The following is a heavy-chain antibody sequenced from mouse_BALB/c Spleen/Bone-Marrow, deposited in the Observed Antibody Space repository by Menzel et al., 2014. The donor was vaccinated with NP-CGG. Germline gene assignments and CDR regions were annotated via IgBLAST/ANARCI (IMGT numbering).Heavy chain of an antibody. Sequence: VQGVESGPGLVAPSQSLSITCTVSGFSLTGYGVNWVRQPPGKGLEWLGMIWGDGRTDYNSALKSRLSISKDNSKSQVFLKMNSLRTDDTARYYCAGHYGSNYYAMDYWGQGTSVTASS. CDR3: AGHYGSNYYAMDY. CDR2: IWGDGRT. D-gene: IGHD1-1*01. V-gene: IGHV2-6-7*01. J-gene: IGHJ4*01. CDR1: GFSLTGYG.